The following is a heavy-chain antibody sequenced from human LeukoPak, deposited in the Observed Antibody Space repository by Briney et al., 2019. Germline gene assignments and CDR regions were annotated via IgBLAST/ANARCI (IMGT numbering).Heavy chain of an antibody. D-gene: IGHD1-26*01. CDR3: VREAAATLFDY. J-gene: IGHJ4*02. V-gene: IGHV3-21*01. CDR2: ISSSSRDI. CDR1: GFTFSSYT. Sequence: GGSLRLSCAASGFTFSSYTMNWVRQAPGKGLEWVAAISSSSRDIFYADSVKGRFSISRDNTQNSLSLQMSSLKADDTAVYYCVREAAATLFDYWGEGTLVTVS.